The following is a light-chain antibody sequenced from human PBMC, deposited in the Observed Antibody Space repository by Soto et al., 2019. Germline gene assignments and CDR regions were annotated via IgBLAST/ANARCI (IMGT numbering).Light chain of an antibody. CDR3: QQYGSSAWT. Sequence: ELMLTQGAMSLSPGETCTLSCRSSQTVDTRYLAWYQQKRGQAPRLLIYAASSRATGVPDRFRGSGSGTDFTLTIRRLEPEDFAVYYCQQYGSSAWTFGQVTKVDI. J-gene: IGKJ1*01. CDR1: QTVDTRY. CDR2: AAS. V-gene: IGKV3-20*01.